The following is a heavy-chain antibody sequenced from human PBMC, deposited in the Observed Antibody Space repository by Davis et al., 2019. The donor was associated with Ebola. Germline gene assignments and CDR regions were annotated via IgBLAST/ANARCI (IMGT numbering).Heavy chain of an antibody. CDR1: DASISGHY. CDR3: ARAPIAGAGTRWGTRWFDP. D-gene: IGHD6-13*01. V-gene: IGHV4-59*11. CDR2: ISGSGRT. Sequence: PSETLSLTCTVSDASISGHYWNWFRQPPGKGLEWIGFISGSGRTSYNPSLKSRVTISADTSKNQFSLNLSSVTAADTAVYYCARAPIAGAGTRWGTRWFDPWGQGTLVSVSS. J-gene: IGHJ5*02.